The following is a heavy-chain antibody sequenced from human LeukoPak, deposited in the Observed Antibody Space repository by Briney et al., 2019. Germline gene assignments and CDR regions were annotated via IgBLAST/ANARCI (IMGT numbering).Heavy chain of an antibody. CDR1: GFTFSSYG. V-gene: IGHV3-30*02. CDR3: ARDHGGSELPYFDY. J-gene: IGHJ4*02. Sequence: GGSLRLSCAASGFTFSSYGMHWVRQAPGEGLEWVAFIRYDGSNKYYADSVKGRFTISRDNSKNTLYLQMNSLRAEDTAVYYCARDHGGSELPYFDYWGEGTLVTVSS. D-gene: IGHD1-7*01. CDR2: IRYDGSNK.